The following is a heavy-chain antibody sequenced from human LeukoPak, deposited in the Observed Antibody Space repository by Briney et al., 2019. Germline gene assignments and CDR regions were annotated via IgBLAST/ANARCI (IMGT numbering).Heavy chain of an antibody. J-gene: IGHJ4*02. D-gene: IGHD3-3*01. CDR3: ARETSESAYGY. Sequence: SETLSLTCSVSGGSISSYYWSWIRQPPGKGLEWIGYIYYSGSTNYNPSLKSRVTISVDTSKNQFSLKLSSVTAADTAVYYCARETSESAYGYWGQGTLVTVSS. V-gene: IGHV4-59*01. CDR1: GGSISSYY. CDR2: IYYSGST.